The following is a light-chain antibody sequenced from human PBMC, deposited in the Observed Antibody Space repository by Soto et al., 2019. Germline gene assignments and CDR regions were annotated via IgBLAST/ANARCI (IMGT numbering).Light chain of an antibody. CDR1: QSVSST. Sequence: DIVMTQSPATLSASPGERATISCRASQSVSSTLAWYQQKPGKAPRLLIFRASNSATGIPDRFSGSGSGTEFILTISGLEPEDSFIYHCRQHGGSPETFGQGTKVDI. J-gene: IGKJ1*01. CDR2: RAS. CDR3: RQHGGSPET. V-gene: IGKV3D-15*01.